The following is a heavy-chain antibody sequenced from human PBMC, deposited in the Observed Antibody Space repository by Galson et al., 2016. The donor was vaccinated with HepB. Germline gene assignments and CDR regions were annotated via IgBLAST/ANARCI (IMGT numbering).Heavy chain of an antibody. V-gene: IGHV1-69*13. D-gene: IGHD2-21*01. CDR2: IIPMFGTP. J-gene: IGHJ6*02. CDR3: TRSASSGLNYYYYYGMKV. Sequence: SVKVSCKASGGSFRNYVISWVRQAPGQGLEWMGGIIPMFGTPNYAQKFQGRLTITADESTSAAYMQLSSLRSEGSAVYYCTRSASSGLNYYYYYGMKVWGQGTTVTVSS. CDR1: GGSFRNYV.